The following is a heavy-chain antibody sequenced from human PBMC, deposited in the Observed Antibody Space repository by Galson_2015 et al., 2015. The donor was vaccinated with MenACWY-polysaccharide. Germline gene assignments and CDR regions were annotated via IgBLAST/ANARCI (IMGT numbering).Heavy chain of an antibody. CDR2: IDWDDDK. CDR1: GFSLSTSGMC. D-gene: IGHD2-2*01. J-gene: IGHJ6*02. V-gene: IGHV2-70*01. Sequence: PALVKPTQTLTLTCSFSGFSLSTSGMCVSWIRQPPGKALEWLALIDWDDDKYYSTSLETRLTISKDTSKIQVVLTMTNMDSVDTATYYCARIRVVRGSGYYYGLDVWGQGTTVIVSS. CDR3: ARIRVVRGSGYYYGLDV.